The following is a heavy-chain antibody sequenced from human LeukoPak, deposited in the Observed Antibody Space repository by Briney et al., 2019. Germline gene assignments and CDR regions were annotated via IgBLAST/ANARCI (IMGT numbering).Heavy chain of an antibody. D-gene: IGHD6-6*01. CDR2: IIGTSSYT. J-gene: IGHJ4*02. V-gene: IGHV3-21*01. Sequence: PGGSLRLSFVASGFTFSNYVMYWVRQVPGKGLEGVLGIIGTSSYTYSADFVKGRFTISRDNAKNSLYLQMNSLRDEDTAVYYCARDRDTSSFMVGYWGQGTQVTVSS. CDR3: ARDRDTSSFMVGY. CDR1: GFTFSNYV.